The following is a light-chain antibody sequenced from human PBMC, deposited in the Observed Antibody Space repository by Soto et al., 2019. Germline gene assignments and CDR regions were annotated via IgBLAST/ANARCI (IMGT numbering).Light chain of an antibody. CDR3: QQYNSYPIT. Sequence: DIQMTQSPSTLSASVGDRVTITCRASQSISSWLAWYQQKPGKAPKSLIYKASSLESGVPSRFRGSGSGTEFNLTISSLQPDDFATYYCQQYNSYPITFGQGTRLAIK. CDR1: QSISSW. V-gene: IGKV1-5*03. J-gene: IGKJ5*01. CDR2: KAS.